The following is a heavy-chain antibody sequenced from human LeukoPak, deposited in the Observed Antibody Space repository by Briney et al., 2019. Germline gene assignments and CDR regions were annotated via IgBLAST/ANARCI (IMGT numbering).Heavy chain of an antibody. D-gene: IGHD3-3*01. Sequence: SETLSLTCTVSGGSISSNSYYWSWIRQPPGKGLEWIGEINHSGSTNYNPSLKSRVTISVDTSKNQFSLKLSSVTAADTAVYYCARPFFGHRRGYYYYMDVWGKGTTVTISS. CDR3: ARPFFGHRRGYYYYMDV. CDR1: GGSISSNSYY. CDR2: INHSGST. J-gene: IGHJ6*03. V-gene: IGHV4-39*07.